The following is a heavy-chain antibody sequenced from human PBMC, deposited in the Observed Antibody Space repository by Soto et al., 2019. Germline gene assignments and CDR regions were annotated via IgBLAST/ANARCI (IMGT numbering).Heavy chain of an antibody. J-gene: IGHJ4*02. CDR1: GFTFSSYA. V-gene: IGHV3-23*01. CDR3: AKGNHYDSSGYY. D-gene: IGHD3-22*01. CDR2: ISGSGGSA. Sequence: GGSLRLSCAASGFTFSSYAMNWVRQAPGKGLEWVSGISGSGGSAYYADSVKGRFTISRDNSKNTLYLLINSLRAEDTAIYYCAKGNHYDSSGYYGGQGTLVTVSS.